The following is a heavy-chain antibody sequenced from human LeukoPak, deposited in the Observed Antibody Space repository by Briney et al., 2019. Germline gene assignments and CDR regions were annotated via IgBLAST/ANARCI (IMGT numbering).Heavy chain of an antibody. CDR1: GFTFSSYE. CDR3: ARGGYGDSLDY. J-gene: IGHJ4*02. D-gene: IGHD4-17*01. CDR2: IGSSGITI. V-gene: IGHV3-48*03. Sequence: PGGSLRLSCAASGFTFSSYEMNWVRQAPGKGLEWVSYIGSSGITIYYADSVKGRFTISRDNAKNSLSLQMNSLRVEDTAVYYCARGGYGDSLDYWGQGTLSSSPQ.